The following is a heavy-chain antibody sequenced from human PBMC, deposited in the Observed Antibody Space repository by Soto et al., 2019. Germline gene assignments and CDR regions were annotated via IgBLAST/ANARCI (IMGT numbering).Heavy chain of an antibody. Sequence: RGESLKISCKGSGYSFTSYWIGWVRQMPGKGLEWMGIIYPGDSDTRYSPSFQGQVTISADKSISTAYLQWGSLKASDTAMYYCARHNVDIVATITSLHMDVWGKGTTVTVSS. V-gene: IGHV5-51*01. CDR2: IYPGDSDT. CDR1: GYSFTSYW. J-gene: IGHJ6*03. D-gene: IGHD5-12*01. CDR3: ARHNVDIVATITSLHMDV.